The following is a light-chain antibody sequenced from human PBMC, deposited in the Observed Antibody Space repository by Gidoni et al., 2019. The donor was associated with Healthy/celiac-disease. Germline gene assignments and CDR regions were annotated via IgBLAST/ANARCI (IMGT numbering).Light chain of an antibody. Sequence: DIQMPRSPSSLSASVGDRVTITCQASQDISNYLNWYQQKPGKAPKLLIYDASNLETGIPSRFSGSGSGTDFTFTISSLQPEDIATYYCQQYDNLPSITCGQGTRLEIK. CDR2: DAS. CDR1: QDISNY. J-gene: IGKJ5*01. CDR3: QQYDNLPSIT. V-gene: IGKV1-33*01.